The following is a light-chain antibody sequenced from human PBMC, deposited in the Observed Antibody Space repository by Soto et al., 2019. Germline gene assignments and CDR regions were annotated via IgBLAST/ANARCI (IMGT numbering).Light chain of an antibody. CDR2: QAS. CDR3: QQYNAYSQA. CDR1: ESVIRW. Sequence: DIQMTQSPSTLSASVGDRVTITCRASESVIRWLAWYQQKPGRTPKLLIYQASTLETGVPSRFSGSGSGTEFTLTIGSLQPDDFATHCCQQYNAYSQAFGQGTKVEIK. V-gene: IGKV1-5*03. J-gene: IGKJ1*01.